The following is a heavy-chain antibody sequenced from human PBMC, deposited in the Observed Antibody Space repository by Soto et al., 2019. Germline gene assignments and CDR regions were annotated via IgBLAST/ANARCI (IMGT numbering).Heavy chain of an antibody. CDR1: GYPFTTYA. CDR3: ARDRMGEAGPPLDY. V-gene: IGHV1-3*04. D-gene: IGHD1-26*01. J-gene: IGHJ4*02. CDR2: ISTDNGNT. Sequence: QVQLVQSGAEVKKPGASVKVSCKASGYPFTTYAIHWVRQAPGQRLEWMGWISTDNGNTKYSQKFQGRLTITSDTAATTSYMELSSLRSEDTAVYYCARDRMGEAGPPLDYWGQGTLVTVSS.